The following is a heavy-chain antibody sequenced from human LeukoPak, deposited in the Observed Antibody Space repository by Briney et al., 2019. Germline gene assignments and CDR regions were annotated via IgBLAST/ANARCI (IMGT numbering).Heavy chain of an antibody. CDR1: GFTFDDYA. Sequence: GRSLRLSCAASGFTFDDYAMHWVRQAPGKGLEWVSGISWNSGSIGYADSVKGRFTISRDNAKNSLYLQMNSLRAEDTALYYCAKDNSSSWYFGGNWFDPWGQGTLVTVSS. CDR3: AKDNSSSWYFGGNWFDP. CDR2: ISWNSGSI. J-gene: IGHJ5*02. V-gene: IGHV3-9*01. D-gene: IGHD6-13*01.